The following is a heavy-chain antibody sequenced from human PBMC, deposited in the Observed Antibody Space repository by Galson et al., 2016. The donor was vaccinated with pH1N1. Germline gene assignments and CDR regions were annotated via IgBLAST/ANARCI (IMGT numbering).Heavy chain of an antibody. CDR2: INWDDDK. D-gene: IGHD4-17*01. V-gene: IGHV2-70*01. J-gene: IGHJ5*02. CDR1: GFSLSTSGMC. CDR3: ARMYHGDYVNWFDP. Sequence: PALVKPTQTLTLTCTFSGFSLSTSGMCVSWIRQPPGKALEWLALINWDDDKYYSTSLKTRLTISKDTSNNQVVLTMTNMDPVDTATYYCARMYHGDYVNWFDPWGQGTLVTVSS.